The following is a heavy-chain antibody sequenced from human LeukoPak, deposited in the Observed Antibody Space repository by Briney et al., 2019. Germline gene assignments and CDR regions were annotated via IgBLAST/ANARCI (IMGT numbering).Heavy chain of an antibody. J-gene: IGHJ4*02. V-gene: IGHV3-7*01. CDR2: IKPDGGET. Sequence: GSLRLSCPASGFPFSYYAMHWVRQAPGKGLEWVANIKPDGGETYYVDSVKGRFTISRDNAKNSVYLQMNSLRAEDTAVYYCGREDCDATSCYWGIIHWGQGTLVTVSS. D-gene: IGHD3-16*01. CDR3: GREDCDATSCYWGIIH. CDR1: GFPFSYYA.